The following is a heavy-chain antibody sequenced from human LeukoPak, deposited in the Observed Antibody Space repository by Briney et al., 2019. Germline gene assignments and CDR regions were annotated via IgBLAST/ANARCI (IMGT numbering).Heavy chain of an antibody. D-gene: IGHD2-15*01. CDR1: GYTFTSYY. J-gene: IGHJ5*02. CDR2: IAPSDGGT. CDR3: TREGGCSGGSCYRFDP. Sequence: GASVKVSCKTSGYTFTSYYMHWVRQAPGQGLEWMGAIAPSDGGTNYAQKFQGRVTMTRDTSTSTVYMDLSSLRSEDTAAYYCTREGGCSGGSCYRFDPWGQGALVTVSS. V-gene: IGHV1-46*03.